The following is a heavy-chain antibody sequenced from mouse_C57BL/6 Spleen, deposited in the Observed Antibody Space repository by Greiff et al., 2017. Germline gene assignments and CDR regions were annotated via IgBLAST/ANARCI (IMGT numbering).Heavy chain of an antibody. CDR3: ARPAYYSNYNYYAMDY. Sequence: QVQLQQPVTELVKPGASVKLSCKASGYTFTSYWMHWVKQRPGQGLEWIGNINPSNGGTNYNEKFKSKATLTVDKSSSTAYMQLSSLTSEDSAVYYCARPAYYSNYNYYAMDYWGQGTSVTVSS. CDR2: INPSNGGT. J-gene: IGHJ4*01. V-gene: IGHV1-53*01. CDR1: GYTFTSYW. D-gene: IGHD2-5*01.